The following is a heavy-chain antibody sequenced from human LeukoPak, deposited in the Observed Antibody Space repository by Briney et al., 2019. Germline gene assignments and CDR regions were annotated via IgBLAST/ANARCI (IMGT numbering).Heavy chain of an antibody. D-gene: IGHD2-15*01. CDR3: ARDQGYCSGGSCYHAGYYGMDV. CDR1: GFTFSSYW. V-gene: IGHV3-7*01. J-gene: IGHJ6*02. Sequence: GGSLGLSCAASGFTFSSYWMSWVRQAPGKGLEWVANIKQDGSEKYYVDSVKGRFTISRDNAKNSLYLQMNSLRAEDTAVYYCARDQGYCSGGSCYHAGYYGMDVWGQGTTVTVSS. CDR2: IKQDGSEK.